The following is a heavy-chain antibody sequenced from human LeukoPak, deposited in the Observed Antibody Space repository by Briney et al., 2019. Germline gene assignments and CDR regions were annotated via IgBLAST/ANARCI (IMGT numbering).Heavy chain of an antibody. V-gene: IGHV3-23*01. D-gene: IGHD6-13*01. CDR1: GFTSSSYA. Sequence: GGSLRLSCAASGFTSSSYALNWVRQAPGKVLEWVATVSGSGDRMYHADSVKGRFTISRDNSKNTIYLQMNSLRAEDTALYYCAKAAAAPGFDFWGQGTLVTVSS. CDR3: AKAAAAPGFDF. J-gene: IGHJ4*02. CDR2: VSGSGDRM.